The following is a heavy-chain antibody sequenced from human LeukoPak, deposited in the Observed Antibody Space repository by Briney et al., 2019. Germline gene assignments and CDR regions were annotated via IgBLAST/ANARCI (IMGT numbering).Heavy chain of an antibody. CDR3: ARGHVDIVAYGTYYFDY. J-gene: IGHJ4*02. D-gene: IGHD5-12*01. Sequence: PLETLSLTCTVSGGSISSSSYYWGWIRQPPGKGLEWIGSIYYSGSTYYNPSLKSRVTISVDTSKNQFSLKLSSVTAADTAVYYCARGHVDIVAYGTYYFDYWGQGTLVTVSS. V-gene: IGHV4-39*07. CDR1: GGSISSSSYY. CDR2: IYYSGST.